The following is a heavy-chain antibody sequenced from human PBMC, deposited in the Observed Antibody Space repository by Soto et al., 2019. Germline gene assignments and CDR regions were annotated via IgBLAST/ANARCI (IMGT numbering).Heavy chain of an antibody. V-gene: IGHV3-23*01. CDR3: AKPGPTGTTGRTHPWFDS. Sequence: EVQLLESGGGLVQPGESLRRSCAASGFTFSSYAMSWVRQAPGVGLEWGSTISAGGSTTYYADSVKGRFTISRDNSKNTLHLQMNSLRAEDTAVYYCAKPGPTGTTGRTHPWFDSWGQGNLVTVSS. CDR2: ISAGGSTT. J-gene: IGHJ5*01. D-gene: IGHD1-7*01. CDR1: GFTFSSYA.